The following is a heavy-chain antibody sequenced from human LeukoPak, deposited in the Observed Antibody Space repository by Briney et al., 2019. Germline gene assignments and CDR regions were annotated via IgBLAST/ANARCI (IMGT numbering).Heavy chain of an antibody. V-gene: IGHV4-59*12. Sequence: SETLSLTCTVSGGSISSYYWSWIRQPPGKGLEWIGYIYHSGSTYYNPSLKSRVTISVDRSKNQFSLKLSSVTAADTAVYYCAREARAFDIWGQGTMVTVSS. CDR3: AREARAFDI. CDR2: IYHSGST. CDR1: GGSISSYY. J-gene: IGHJ3*02.